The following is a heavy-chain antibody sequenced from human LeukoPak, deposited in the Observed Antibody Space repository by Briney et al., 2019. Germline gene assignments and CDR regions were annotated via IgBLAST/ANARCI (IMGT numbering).Heavy chain of an antibody. V-gene: IGHV4-4*07. CDR2: IYTSGST. CDR3: ARDIDYYYMDV. Sequence: PSETLSLTCSVSGVSISSYYWRWLRQPAGKGLEWIGRIYTSGSTNYNHSLKSGVTISVDTSKNQFSLTLSSVTAADTAVYYCARDIDYYYMDVWGKGTTVTASS. J-gene: IGHJ6*03. CDR1: GVSISSYY. D-gene: IGHD1-26*01.